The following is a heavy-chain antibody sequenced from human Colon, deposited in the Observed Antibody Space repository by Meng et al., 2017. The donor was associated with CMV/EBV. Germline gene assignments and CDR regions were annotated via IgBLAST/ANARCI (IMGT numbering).Heavy chain of an antibody. CDR2: IWFDGSNK. J-gene: IGHJ5*02. CDR1: FPFNKYC. D-gene: IGHD1-26*01. CDR3: AKDRGAIAGATTSWFDP. Sequence: FPFNKYCLRWVRQAPGKGLEWVAVIWFDGSNKFYGNSVKGRFTISRDNSKNMLYLEMNSLRAEDTAVYYCAKDRGAIAGATTSWFDPWGQGTLVTVSS. V-gene: IGHV3-33*06.